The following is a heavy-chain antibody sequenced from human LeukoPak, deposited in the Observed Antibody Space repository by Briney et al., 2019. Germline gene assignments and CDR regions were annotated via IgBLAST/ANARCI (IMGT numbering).Heavy chain of an antibody. J-gene: IGHJ4*02. CDR3: ARAGRAYSSGWSYIGY. CDR2: ISGSGGNT. D-gene: IGHD6-19*01. V-gene: IGHV3-23*01. CDR1: GFTFSSYG. Sequence: GGTLRLSCAASGFTFSSYGMSWVRQAPGKGLEWVSAISGSGGNTYYADSVKGRFAISRDNSKNTLYLQMNSLRAEDTAVYYCARAGRAYSSGWSYIGYWGQGTLVTVSS.